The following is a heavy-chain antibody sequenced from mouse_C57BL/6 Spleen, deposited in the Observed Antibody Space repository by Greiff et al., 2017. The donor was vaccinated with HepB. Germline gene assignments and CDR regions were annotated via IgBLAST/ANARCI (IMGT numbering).Heavy chain of an antibody. J-gene: IGHJ1*03. Sequence: VQLQQSGPVLVKPGASVKMSCKASGYTFTDYYMNWVKQSHGKSLEWIGVINPYNGGTSYNQKFKGKATLTVDKSSSTAYMELNSLTSEDSAVYYCARGGDYYGSSYGYFDVWGTGTTVTVSS. D-gene: IGHD1-1*01. CDR2: INPYNGGT. CDR3: ARGGDYYGSSYGYFDV. CDR1: GYTFTDYY. V-gene: IGHV1-19*01.